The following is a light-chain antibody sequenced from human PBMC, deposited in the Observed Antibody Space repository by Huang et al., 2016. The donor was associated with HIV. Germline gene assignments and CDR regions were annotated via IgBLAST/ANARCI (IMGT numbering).Light chain of an antibody. V-gene: IGKV3-20*01. Sequence: DIVLTQSPGTLSLSPRERVALSCRASQNITTNFLAWYQQRSGQTPRLLIYGASNRAMGMPDRFSGSGSGTDFTLIISRLEPQDSAVYYCQQYLSSPLTFGGGTNVEIK. J-gene: IGKJ4*01. CDR2: GAS. CDR1: QNITTNF. CDR3: QQYLSSPLT.